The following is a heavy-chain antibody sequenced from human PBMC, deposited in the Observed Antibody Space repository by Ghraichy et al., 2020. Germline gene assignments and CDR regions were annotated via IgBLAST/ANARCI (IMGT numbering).Heavy chain of an antibody. Sequence: SQTLSLTCTVSGGSISSSSYYWGWIRQPPGKGLEWIGSIYYSGGTYYNPSLKSRVTMSVDTSKNQFSLKLSSVIASDTAVYYCARPHKAYVTPEDYYYYMDVWGKGTTVTVSS. CDR3: ARPHKAYVTPEDYYYYMDV. V-gene: IGHV4-39*01. J-gene: IGHJ6*03. D-gene: IGHD2-21*02. CDR2: IYYSGGT. CDR1: GGSISSSSYY.